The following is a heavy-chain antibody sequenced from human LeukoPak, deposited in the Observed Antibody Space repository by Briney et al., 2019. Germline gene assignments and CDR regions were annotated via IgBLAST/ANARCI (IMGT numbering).Heavy chain of an antibody. D-gene: IGHD2-8*01. CDR2: ISSTGSV. CDR3: ARAPRSGVGDRRGYWLDP. V-gene: IGHV4-61*02. J-gene: IGHJ5*02. Sequence: SETQTLTCTVSGGSISSGTYYWTWIRQPAGKGLEWIGRISSTGSVHYNPSLKSRVNVSADTSKNQFSLKLTAVIVADTALYFCARAPRSGVGDRRGYWLDPWGQGTLVTVSP. CDR1: GGSISSGTYY.